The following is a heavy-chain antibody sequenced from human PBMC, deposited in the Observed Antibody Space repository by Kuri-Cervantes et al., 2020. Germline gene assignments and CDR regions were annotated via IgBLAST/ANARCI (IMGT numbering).Heavy chain of an antibody. CDR3: AKNDDGEDAFDI. CDR2: ISSNGGST. V-gene: IGHV3-64*02. D-gene: IGHD7-27*01. Sequence: GGSLRLSCAASGFTFSSYGMHWVRQAPGKGLEYVSAISSNGGSTYYADSVKGRFTISRDNSKNTLYLQMNSLRTEDTAVYYCAKNDDGEDAFDIWGQGTMVTVSS. CDR1: GFTFSSYG. J-gene: IGHJ3*02.